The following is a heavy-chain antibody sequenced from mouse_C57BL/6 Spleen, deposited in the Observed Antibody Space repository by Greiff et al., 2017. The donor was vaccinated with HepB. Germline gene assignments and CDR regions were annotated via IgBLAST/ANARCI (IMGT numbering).Heavy chain of an antibody. CDR1: GYAFSSYW. D-gene: IGHD2-4*01. V-gene: IGHV1-80*01. J-gene: IGHJ4*01. CDR3: ARSDDYDGGDYAMDY. Sequence: QVQLQQSGAELVKPGASVKISCKASGYAFSSYWMNWVKQRPGKGLEWIGQIYPGDGDTNYNGKFKGKATLTADKSSSTAYMQLSSLTSEDSAVYFCARSDDYDGGDYAMDYWGQGTSVTVSS. CDR2: IYPGDGDT.